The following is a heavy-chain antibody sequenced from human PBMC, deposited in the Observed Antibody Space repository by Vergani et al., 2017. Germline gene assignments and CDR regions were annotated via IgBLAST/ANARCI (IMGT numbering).Heavy chain of an antibody. J-gene: IGHJ4*02. CDR3: ARGSRCSGGSCRLPLDY. CDR2: IKEDGREK. V-gene: IGHV3-7*03. D-gene: IGHD2-15*01. CDR1: GFTFSSYW. Sequence: EVQLVESGGGLVQPGGSLRLSCAASGFTFSSYWMSWVRQAPGKGREWVANIKEDGREKYYVDSVKGRFTISRDNAKNSLYLQMNSLRAEDTAVYYCARGSRCSGGSCRLPLDYWGQGTLVTVSS.